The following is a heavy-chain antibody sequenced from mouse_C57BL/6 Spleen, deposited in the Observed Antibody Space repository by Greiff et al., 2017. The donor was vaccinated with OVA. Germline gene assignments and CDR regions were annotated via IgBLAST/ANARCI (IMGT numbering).Heavy chain of an antibody. V-gene: IGHV2-2*01. Sequence: VQLQPSGPGLVQPSQSLSITCTVSGFSLTSYGVHWVRQSPGKGLEWLGVIWSGGSTDYHADFIYRMSISKDNSKSQVFFKMNSLQADDTAIYYCARTGDGPYAMDYWGQGTSVTVSS. CDR3: ARTGDGPYAMDY. J-gene: IGHJ4*01. CDR1: GFSLTSYG. D-gene: IGHD2-3*01. CDR2: IWSGGST.